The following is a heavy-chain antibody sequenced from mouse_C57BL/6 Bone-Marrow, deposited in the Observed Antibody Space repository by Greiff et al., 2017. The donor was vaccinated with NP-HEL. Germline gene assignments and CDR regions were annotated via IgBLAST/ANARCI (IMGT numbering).Heavy chain of an antibody. V-gene: IGHV1-62-2*01. CDR2: FYPGSGSI. Sequence: QVQLKESGAELVKPGASVKLSCKASGYTFTEYTIHWVKQRSGQGLGWIGWFYPGSGSIKYNEKFKDKATLTADKSSSTVYMELSRLTSEDSAVYFCARHEDNDYLYYAMDYWGQGTSVTVSS. D-gene: IGHD2-4*01. CDR3: ARHEDNDYLYYAMDY. CDR1: GYTFTEYT. J-gene: IGHJ4*01.